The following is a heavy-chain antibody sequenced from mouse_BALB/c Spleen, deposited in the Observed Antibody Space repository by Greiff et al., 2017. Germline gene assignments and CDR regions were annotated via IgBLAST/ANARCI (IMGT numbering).Heavy chain of an antibody. D-gene: IGHD3-1*01. CDR2: IDTSDSYT. Sequence: QVQLQQPGAELVMPGASVKMSCKASGYTFTDYWMHWVKQSPGQGLEWIGAIDTSDSYTSYNQKFKGKTTLTVDESSITAYMQLSSLTSEDSAVYYCARGGSWGQGTLVTVSA. V-gene: IGHV1-69*01. J-gene: IGHJ3*01. CDR1: GYTFTDYW. CDR3: ARGGS.